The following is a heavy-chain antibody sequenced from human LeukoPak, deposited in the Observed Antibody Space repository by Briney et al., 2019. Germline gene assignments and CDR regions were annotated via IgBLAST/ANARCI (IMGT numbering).Heavy chain of an antibody. J-gene: IGHJ4*02. CDR1: GYTFTSYD. CDR2: MNPNSGNT. D-gene: IGHD4-17*01. Sequence: ASVKVSCKASGYTFTSYDINWVRQATGQGLEWMGWMNPNSGNTGYAQKFQGRVTITRNTSISTAYMELSSLRSEDTAVYYCARGRRSFYGDLDYWGQGTLVTVSS. CDR3: ARGRRSFYGDLDY. V-gene: IGHV1-8*03.